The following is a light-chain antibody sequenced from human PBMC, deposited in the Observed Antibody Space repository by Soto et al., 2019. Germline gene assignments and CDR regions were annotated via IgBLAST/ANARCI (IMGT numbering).Light chain of an antibody. CDR3: HQYSHYPWT. CDR2: RSS. Sequence: DVQMTQSPSTLSAVVGDRVTITCRASQIINGWLAWYQQKPGKSPKLLIYRSSVLESGVPSRFSGSGSVTEFTLTINSLQPDDFATYYCHQYSHYPWTFGQGTNVEL. CDR1: QIINGW. V-gene: IGKV1-5*03. J-gene: IGKJ1*01.